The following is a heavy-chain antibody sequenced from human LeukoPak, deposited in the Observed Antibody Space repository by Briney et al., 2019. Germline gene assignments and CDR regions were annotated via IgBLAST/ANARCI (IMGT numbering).Heavy chain of an antibody. J-gene: IGHJ4*02. Sequence: PSETLSLTCTVSGVSMSAYQWSWVRQSPEKGLEWIGCINTKGETSYNPSLKSRVTTSVDTSKNQFSLRPTSVTAADTAVYYCATSNDAKIAPFDHWGQGAPVTVSS. CDR2: INTKGET. CDR3: ATSNDAKIAPFDH. D-gene: IGHD2-21*01. CDR1: GVSMSAYQ. V-gene: IGHV4-4*09.